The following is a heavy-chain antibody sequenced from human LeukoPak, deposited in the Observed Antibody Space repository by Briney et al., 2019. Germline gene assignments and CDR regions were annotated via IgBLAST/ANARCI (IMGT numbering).Heavy chain of an antibody. CDR3: ARGGTARPDY. CDR2: ISSGRPTA. D-gene: IGHD6-6*01. V-gene: IGHV3-48*04. Sequence: GGSLRLSCAASGFTFSNYGMNWVRQAPGSGLQWVSYISSGRPTANYAASVRGRFTVSRDNAKSSLYLQMNNPRVEDTGVYYCARGGTARPDYWGQGTLVTVSS. J-gene: IGHJ4*02. CDR1: GFTFSNYG.